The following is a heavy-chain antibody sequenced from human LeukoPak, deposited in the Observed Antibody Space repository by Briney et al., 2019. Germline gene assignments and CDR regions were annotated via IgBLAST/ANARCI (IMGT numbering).Heavy chain of an antibody. V-gene: IGHV3-23*01. CDR1: GFTFSSYA. CDR3: ARVPLYSSGWHFDY. J-gene: IGHJ4*02. Sequence: PGGSLRLSCAASGFTFSSYAMSWVRQAPGKGLEWVSAISGSGGSTYYADSVKGRFTISRDNSKNTLYLQMNSLRAEDTAVYYCARVPLYSSGWHFDYWGQGTLVTVSS. D-gene: IGHD6-19*01. CDR2: ISGSGGST.